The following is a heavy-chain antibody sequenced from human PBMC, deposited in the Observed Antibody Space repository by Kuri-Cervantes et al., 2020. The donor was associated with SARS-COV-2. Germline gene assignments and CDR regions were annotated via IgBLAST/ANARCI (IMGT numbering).Heavy chain of an antibody. D-gene: IGHD6-13*01. V-gene: IGHV3-30*02. CDR3: AKDRSSSWLWYFDL. Sequence: GESLKISCSASGFTFSDFAMHWVRQAPGKGLEWVAFIRYDGSNKYYADSVKGRFTISRDNSKNTLYPQMNSLRAEDTAVYYCAKDRSSSWLWYFDLWGRGTLVTVSS. CDR1: GFTFSDFA. CDR2: IRYDGSNK. J-gene: IGHJ2*01.